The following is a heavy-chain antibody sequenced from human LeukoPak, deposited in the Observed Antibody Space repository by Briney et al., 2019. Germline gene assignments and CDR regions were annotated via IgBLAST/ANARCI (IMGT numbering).Heavy chain of an antibody. V-gene: IGHV6-1*01. D-gene: IGHD6-13*01. Sequence: SQTLSLTCAISGDSVSSNSAAWNWIRQSPSRGLEWLGRTYYRSKWYNDYAVSVKSRITINPDASKNQFSLQLNSVTPEDTAVYYCARDRGSSSWYQAYYFDYWGQGTLVTVSS. J-gene: IGHJ4*02. CDR3: ARDRGSSSWYQAYYFDY. CDR1: GDSVSSNSAA. CDR2: TYYRSKWYN.